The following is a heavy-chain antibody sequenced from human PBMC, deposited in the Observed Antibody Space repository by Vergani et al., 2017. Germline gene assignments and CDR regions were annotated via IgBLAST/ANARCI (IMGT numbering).Heavy chain of an antibody. CDR1: GFTLSKYD. D-gene: IGHD3-16*01. J-gene: IGHJ4*02. Sequence: QVQLVESGGGVVQRGGSLRLSCATSGFTLSKYDMQWLRQGPGKVLEFVAFIRFDGSNQYYADSVKGRFTLSRDFSKNTLYLQMNSLRTDDTATYYCAKHFRGWGIDYCCQGSQVIVSS. V-gene: IGHV3-30*02. CDR3: AKHFRGWGIDY. CDR2: IRFDGSNQ.